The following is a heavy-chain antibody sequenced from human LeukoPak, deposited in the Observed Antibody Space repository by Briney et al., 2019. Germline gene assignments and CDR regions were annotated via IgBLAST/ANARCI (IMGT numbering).Heavy chain of an antibody. CDR1: GFTVSSNY. Sequence: GGSLRLSCAASGFTVSSNYISWVRQAPGKGLEWVSIIYSGGSTYYADSVKGRFTISRDSSKNTLYLQMNSLRVEDTAVYYCARDEPGYWGQGTLVTVSS. CDR2: IYSGGST. V-gene: IGHV3-66*01. D-gene: IGHD1-14*01. CDR3: ARDEPGY. J-gene: IGHJ4*02.